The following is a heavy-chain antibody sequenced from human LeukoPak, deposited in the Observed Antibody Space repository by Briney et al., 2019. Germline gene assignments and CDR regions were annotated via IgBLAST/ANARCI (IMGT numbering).Heavy chain of an antibody. CDR3: ARDRTGTMGYFDY. CDR2: IYNSGTT. D-gene: IGHD1-7*01. J-gene: IGHJ4*02. Sequence: SWVRQQPGKGLEWIGYIYNSGTTYYNPSLKSRVTISVDTSKKQFSLNLKSVTAADTAVYYCARDRTGTMGYFDYWGQGTLVTVSS. V-gene: IGHV4-31*02.